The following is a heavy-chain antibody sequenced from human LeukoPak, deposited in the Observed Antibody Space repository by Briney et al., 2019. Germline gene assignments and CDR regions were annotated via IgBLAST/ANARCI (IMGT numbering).Heavy chain of an antibody. D-gene: IGHD5-24*01. Sequence: PSETLSLTCAVYGGSFSGYYWSWIRQPPGKGLEWIGEINHSGSTNYNPSLKSRVTISVDTSKNQFSLKLSSVTAADTAVYYCARGDGPWDYWGQGTLVTVSS. J-gene: IGHJ4*02. CDR1: GGSFSGYY. V-gene: IGHV4-34*01. CDR3: ARGDGPWDY. CDR2: INHSGST.